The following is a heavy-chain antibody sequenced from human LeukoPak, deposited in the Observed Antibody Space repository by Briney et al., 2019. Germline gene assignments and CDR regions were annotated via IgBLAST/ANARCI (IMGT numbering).Heavy chain of an antibody. CDR2: IIPILGIA. CDR1: GGTFSSYA. V-gene: IGHV1-69*04. J-gene: IGHJ2*01. Sequence: SVKVSCKASGGTFSSYAISWVRQAPGQGLEWMGRIIPILGIANYAQKFQGRVTMTEDTSTATFYMELTSLRYEDTAVYYCAGGEDVWGVWYFDLWGRGTLVTVSS. CDR3: AGGEDVWGVWYFDL. D-gene: IGHD3-16*01.